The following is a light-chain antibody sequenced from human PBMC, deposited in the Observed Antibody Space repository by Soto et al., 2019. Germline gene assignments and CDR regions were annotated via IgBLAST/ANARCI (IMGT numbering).Light chain of an antibody. CDR1: RGISIE. J-gene: IGKJ1*01. CDR2: DAS. Sequence: DIQMTQSPSTLSASLGDRVTITCRASRGISIELAWYQQKPGKAPNLLIYDASNLASGVPSRFSGSGSGTEFTLTITSLQHDDFATYYCQQYTYLWTFGQGTKVDI. CDR3: QQYTYLWT. V-gene: IGKV1-5*01.